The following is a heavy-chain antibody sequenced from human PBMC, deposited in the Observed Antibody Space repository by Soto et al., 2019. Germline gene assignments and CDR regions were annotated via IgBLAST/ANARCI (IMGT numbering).Heavy chain of an antibody. D-gene: IGHD2-2*01. CDR2: INPSGGST. CDR3: ARGEDVVVVPAAMPDY. J-gene: IGHJ4*02. CDR1: GYMFYSYY. V-gene: IGHV1-2*04. Sequence: ASVKVSCKASGYMFYSYYIHWVRQAPGQGLEWMGLINPSGGSTTYAQKFQGWVTMTRDTSISTAYMELSRLRSDDTAVYYCARGEDVVVVPAAMPDYWGQGTLVTVSS.